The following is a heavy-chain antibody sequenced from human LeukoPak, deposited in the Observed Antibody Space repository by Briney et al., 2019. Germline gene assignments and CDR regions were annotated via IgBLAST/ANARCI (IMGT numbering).Heavy chain of an antibody. J-gene: IGHJ4*02. V-gene: IGHV2-70*04. CDR2: IDWDDDK. CDR3: ARSQNSGNYFFMFDY. CDR1: GFSLSSSGMR. Sequence: ASGPALGKPTQTLTLTCTFCGFSLSSSGMRVSWIRQPPGKALECLARIDWDDDKFYSTSLKARLTISKDTSKNQVVLTMTNMDPVDTATYYCARSQNSGNYFFMFDYWGQGTLVTVSS. D-gene: IGHD1-26*01.